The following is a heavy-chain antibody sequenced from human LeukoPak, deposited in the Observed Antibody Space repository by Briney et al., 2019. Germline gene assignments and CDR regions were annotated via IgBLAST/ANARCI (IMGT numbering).Heavy chain of an antibody. V-gene: IGHV1-18*01. J-gene: IGHJ3*02. D-gene: IGHD3-22*01. CDR3: ARDAPRVTMIVVVPDAFDI. CDR1: GYTFTSYG. CDR2: ISAYNGNT. Sequence: ASVKASCKASGYTFTSYGISWVRRAPGQGLEWMGWISAYNGNTNYAQKLQGRVTMTTDTSTSTAYMELRSLRSDDTAVYYCARDAPRVTMIVVVPDAFDIWGQGTMVTVSS.